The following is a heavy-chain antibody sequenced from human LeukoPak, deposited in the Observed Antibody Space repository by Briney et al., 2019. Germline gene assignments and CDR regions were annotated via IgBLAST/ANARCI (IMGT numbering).Heavy chain of an antibody. Sequence: SETLSLTCTVSGYSISSGYYWGWIRPPPGKGLEWIGSIYNSGSTYYNPSLKSRVTISVDTSKNQFSLKLRSVTAADTAMYYCARAYSSSWYYNWFDPWGQGTLVTVSS. CDR2: IYNSGST. V-gene: IGHV4-38-2*02. CDR1: GYSISSGYY. J-gene: IGHJ5*02. D-gene: IGHD6-13*01. CDR3: ARAYSSSWYYNWFDP.